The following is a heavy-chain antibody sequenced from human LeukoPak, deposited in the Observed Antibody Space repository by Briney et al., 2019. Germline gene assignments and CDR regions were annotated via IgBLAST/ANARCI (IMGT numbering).Heavy chain of an antibody. Sequence: QPGGSLRLSCAASGFTFSNHGMHWVRQAPGKGLECVAYISYDGSSKYYTDSVKGRLTLSRDNSKNTVSQQMNSRRAEDTAVYYCTRDSNYAFDYWGHGTLVTASS. CDR2: ISYDGSSK. D-gene: IGHD4-11*01. J-gene: IGHJ4*01. CDR3: TRDSNYAFDY. CDR1: GFTFSNHG. V-gene: IGHV3-30*02.